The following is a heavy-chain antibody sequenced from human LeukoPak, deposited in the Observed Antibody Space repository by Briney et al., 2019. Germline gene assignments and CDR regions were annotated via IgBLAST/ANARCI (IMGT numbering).Heavy chain of an antibody. Sequence: ASVKVSCKASGYTFTGYYMHWVRQAPGQGLEWMGWINPDGGGTNYAQKFQGRVTMTRDTSISTAYMELSRLRSDDTAVYYCARGNYYYDSSGHFDCWGQGTLVTVSS. CDR2: INPDGGGT. CDR3: ARGNYYYDSSGHFDC. D-gene: IGHD3-22*01. J-gene: IGHJ4*02. CDR1: GYTFTGYY. V-gene: IGHV1-2*02.